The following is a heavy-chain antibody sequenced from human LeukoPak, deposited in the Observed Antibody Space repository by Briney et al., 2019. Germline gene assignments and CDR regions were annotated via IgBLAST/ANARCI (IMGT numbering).Heavy chain of an antibody. D-gene: IGHD3-10*01. CDR2: IYTSGST. V-gene: IGHV4-4*07. CDR3: ARDMSYCGSGSYTSGTNWFDP. J-gene: IGHJ5*02. CDR1: GGSISSYY. Sequence: SETLSLTCTVSGGSISSYYWSWIRQPAGKGLEWIGRIYTSGSTNYNPSLKSRVTMSVDTSKNQFSLKLSSVTAADTAVYYCARDMSYCGSGSYTSGTNWFDPWGQGTLVTVSS.